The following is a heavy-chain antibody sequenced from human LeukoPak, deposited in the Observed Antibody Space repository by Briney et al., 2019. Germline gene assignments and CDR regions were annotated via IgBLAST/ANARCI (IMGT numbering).Heavy chain of an antibody. CDR3: ARGRYCLGYCSGGSLGGPYFDY. CDR2: INHSGST. Sequence: PSETLSLTCAVYGGSFSGYYWSWIRQPPGKGLEWIGEINHSGSTNYNPSLKSRVTISVDTSKNQFSLKLSSVTAADPAVYYCARGRYCLGYCSGGSLGGPYFDYWGQGTLVTVSS. CDR1: GGSFSGYY. D-gene: IGHD2-15*01. J-gene: IGHJ4*02. V-gene: IGHV4-34*01.